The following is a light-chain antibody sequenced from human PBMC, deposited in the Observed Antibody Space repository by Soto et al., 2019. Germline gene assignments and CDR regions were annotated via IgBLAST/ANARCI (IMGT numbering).Light chain of an antibody. J-gene: IGKJ5*01. CDR3: QQYNNWPPFT. V-gene: IGKV3-15*01. CDR1: QGVTTN. Sequence: EIVMTQSPATLSVSPGARATLSCRAGQGVTTNFAWYQQKPGQAPRLLIYDTSTRATGIPARFSGSRSGTEFTLTISSLQSADSAVYYCQQYNNWPPFTFGPGTRLEIK. CDR2: DTS.